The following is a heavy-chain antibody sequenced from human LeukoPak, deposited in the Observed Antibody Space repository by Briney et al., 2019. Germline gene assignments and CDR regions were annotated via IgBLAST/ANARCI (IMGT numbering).Heavy chain of an antibody. J-gene: IGHJ3*01. CDR2: IYPDDSDT. Sequence: GESLKISCKGSGYSFAAYWIGWVRQMPGKGLEWMGIIYPDDSDTRYSPSFQGQVTISADKSVRTAYLQWSSLKASDTAMYYCARPNITSYYDSRGYDAFDVWGQGTMVTVSS. CDR1: GYSFAAYW. CDR3: ARPNITSYYDSRGYDAFDV. D-gene: IGHD3-22*01. V-gene: IGHV5-51*01.